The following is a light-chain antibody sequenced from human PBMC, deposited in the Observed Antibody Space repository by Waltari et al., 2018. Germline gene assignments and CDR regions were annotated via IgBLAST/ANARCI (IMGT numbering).Light chain of an antibody. CDR1: QSISNW. V-gene: IGKV1-12*01. J-gene: IGKJ2*01. CDR2: GAS. Sequence: DIQMTQSPSSVSAFVGDRVTITCRASQSISNWLAWYQQKPGKAPKLLIYGASDLHSGVPSRFSGSGAGTDFTLTISSLQAEDVAVYYCQQYYSIPYTFGQGTKLEIK. CDR3: QQYYSIPYT.